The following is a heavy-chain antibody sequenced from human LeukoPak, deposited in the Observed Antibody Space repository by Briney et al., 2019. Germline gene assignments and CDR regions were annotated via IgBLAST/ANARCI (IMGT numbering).Heavy chain of an antibody. CDR1: GDSIRTYY. V-gene: IGHV4-59*08. CDR2: IYYSETA. Sequence: SETLSLTCTVSGDSIRTYYWSWIRQPPGKGLEWIGYIYYSETANYNPSLKSRVTVSVDTSKNQFSLKLTSVTAADTSVFYCARVGLTYFFDDWGQGTLVTVSS. CDR3: ARVGLTYFFDD. D-gene: IGHD2/OR15-2a*01. J-gene: IGHJ5*02.